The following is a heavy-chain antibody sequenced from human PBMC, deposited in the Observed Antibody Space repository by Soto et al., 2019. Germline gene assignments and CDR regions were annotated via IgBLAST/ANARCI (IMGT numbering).Heavy chain of an antibody. V-gene: IGHV5-51*01. CDR1: GFSFTAYW. D-gene: IGHD3-9*01. J-gene: IGHJ6*02. CDR2: IYPADSET. CDR3: ARPILTGYYHFYYGMDV. Sequence: PGESLKISCKASGFSFTAYWIAWVRQMPGKGLEWMGIIYPADSETKYSPSFQGQVSISVDKSISTAYLQWSSLKASDTAIYYCARPILTGYYHFYYGMDVWGQGTTVTVSS.